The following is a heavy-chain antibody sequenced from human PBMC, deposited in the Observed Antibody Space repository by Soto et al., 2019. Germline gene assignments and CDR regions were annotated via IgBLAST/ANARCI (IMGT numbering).Heavy chain of an antibody. Sequence: SETLSLTCSVSGASVRSGDYYWSCIRQAPGKGLEWNGYIYNSGGSYYNPSLKGRLTISIDTSKNQFSLKLNSVTAADTAIYYCVGTGTTDDYWGRGTLVTVSS. D-gene: IGHD4-17*01. CDR3: VGTGTTDDY. J-gene: IGHJ4*02. V-gene: IGHV4-30-4*01. CDR1: GASVRSGDYY. CDR2: IYNSGGS.